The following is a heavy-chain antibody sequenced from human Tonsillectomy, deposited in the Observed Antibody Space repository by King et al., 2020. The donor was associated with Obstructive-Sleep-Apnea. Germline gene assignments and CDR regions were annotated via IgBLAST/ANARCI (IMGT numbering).Heavy chain of an antibody. Sequence: QLQESGPGLVKPSETLSLTCSVSGGSINRTSYYWDWIRQPPGKGLEWIGSVYYRGRTNYNPSLKSRVTISVDTSKNQFSLKLTSVTAADTAVYCCARERHPERPYFDSWGQGTLVTVSS. CDR3: ARERHPERPYFDS. CDR2: VYYRGRT. CDR1: GGSINRTSYY. D-gene: IGHD1-14*01. J-gene: IGHJ4*02. V-gene: IGHV4-39*07.